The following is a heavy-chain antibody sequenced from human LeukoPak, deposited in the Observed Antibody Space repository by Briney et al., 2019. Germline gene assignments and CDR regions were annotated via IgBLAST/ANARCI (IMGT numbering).Heavy chain of an antibody. D-gene: IGHD6-13*01. CDR3: VAGWSSTWFYFFDY. Sequence: GGSLRLSCAASGFTFSNYAMIWVRQAPGKGLEWVSSISATAVGTYYADSVKGRFTISRDSSKNMVSLQTNNLRAENTALYCCVAGWSSTWFYFFDYWGQGTLVTVSS. V-gene: IGHV3-23*01. CDR2: ISATAVGT. J-gene: IGHJ4*02. CDR1: GFTFSNYA.